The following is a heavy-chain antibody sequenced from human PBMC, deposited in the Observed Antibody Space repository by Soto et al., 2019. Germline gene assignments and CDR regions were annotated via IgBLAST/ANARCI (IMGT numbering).Heavy chain of an antibody. Sequence: GGSLSLSCAASGFPFSSYSMNWVRQAPGKGLEWVSYISGSGGSTYYADSVKGRFTISRDNSKNTLYLQMNSLRAEDTAVYYCAKDLAAEGPGAFDYWGQGTLVTVSS. CDR3: AKDLAAEGPGAFDY. V-gene: IGHV3-23*01. D-gene: IGHD1-26*01. CDR2: ISGSGGST. CDR1: GFPFSSYS. J-gene: IGHJ4*02.